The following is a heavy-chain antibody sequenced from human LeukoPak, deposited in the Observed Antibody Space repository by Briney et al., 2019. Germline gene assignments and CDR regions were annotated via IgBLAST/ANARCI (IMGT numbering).Heavy chain of an antibody. Sequence: ASVTVSCKASGYTFTSYDINWVRQATGQGLEWMGWMNPNSGNTGYAQKFQGRVTMTRNTSISTAYMELSSLRSEDTAVYYCARVGSSSYGYAWYFDLWGRGTLVTVSS. D-gene: IGHD5-18*01. J-gene: IGHJ2*01. CDR3: ARVGSSSYGYAWYFDL. CDR2: MNPNSGNT. CDR1: GYTFTSYD. V-gene: IGHV1-8*01.